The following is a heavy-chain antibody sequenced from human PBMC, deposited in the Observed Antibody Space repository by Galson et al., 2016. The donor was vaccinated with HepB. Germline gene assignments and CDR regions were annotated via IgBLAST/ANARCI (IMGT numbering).Heavy chain of an antibody. CDR1: RDTFSSHG. CDR3: ARGGLYTDYDF. V-gene: IGHV1-69*10. J-gene: IGHJ4*02. Sequence: SVKVSCKASRDTFSSHGINWVRQAPGQGLEWVGGITPIPGTTNYAKKFQGRVTITADNSTRTAYMDLSSLRSADTAVYYCARGGLYTDYDFWGQGTLVSVSS. D-gene: IGHD3-3*01. CDR2: ITPIPGTT.